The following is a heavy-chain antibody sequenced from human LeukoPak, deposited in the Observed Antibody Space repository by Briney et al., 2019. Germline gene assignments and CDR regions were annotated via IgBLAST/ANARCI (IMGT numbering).Heavy chain of an antibody. CDR3: ARAVSAVAGYCYYYYMDV. CDR1: GGSISSGSYY. CDR2: IYTSGST. D-gene: IGHD6-19*01. Sequence: ASQTLSLTCTVSGGSISSGSYYWSWIRQPAGKGLEWIGRIYTSGSTNYNPSLKSRVTISVDTSKNQFSLKLSSVTAADTAVYYCARAVSAVAGYCYYYYMDVWGKGTTVTVSS. V-gene: IGHV4-61*02. J-gene: IGHJ6*03.